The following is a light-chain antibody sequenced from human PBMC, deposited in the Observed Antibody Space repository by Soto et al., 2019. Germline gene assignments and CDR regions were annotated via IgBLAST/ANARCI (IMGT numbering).Light chain of an antibody. CDR1: QSVSGN. J-gene: IGKJ1*01. Sequence: EVVMTQSPATLSVSPGERATLSCRASQSVSGNLAWYQQKPGQAPRLLIYGASTRATDIPDRFSGSGSGTESTVTISSLQSEDFAVYYCHQYHNWPPWTFGQGTKVEIK. CDR2: GAS. V-gene: IGKV3-15*01. CDR3: HQYHNWPPWT.